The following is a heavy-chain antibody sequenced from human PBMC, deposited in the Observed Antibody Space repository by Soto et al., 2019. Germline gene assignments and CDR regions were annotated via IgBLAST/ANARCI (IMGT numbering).Heavy chain of an antibody. CDR3: AKDPLGYS. D-gene: IGHD6-13*01. V-gene: IGHV3-23*01. CDR2: ISGSGGST. CDR1: GFTFNSYA. Sequence: RGSLRLACAASGFTFNSYAIICCRQAPGKWLEWVSAISGSGGSTYYADSVKGRFTISRDNSKNTLYLQMNSLRAEDTAVYYCAKDPLGYSWGQGTLVTVSS. J-gene: IGHJ4*02.